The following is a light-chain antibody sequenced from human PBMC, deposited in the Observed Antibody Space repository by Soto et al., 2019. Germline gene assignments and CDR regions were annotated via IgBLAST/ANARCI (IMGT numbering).Light chain of an antibody. V-gene: IGKV1-39*01. CDR2: SSS. J-gene: IGKJ5*01. Sequence: DIEMTQSPASLSASVGDRVTISCRTSQTINNNLNWYQQRPGKAPKLLIYSSSSLMSGVPPRFSGSGSGPDFPLPISSLQPEDFATYFCQQTYITPITFGQGTRLDIK. CDR1: QTINNN. CDR3: QQTYITPIT.